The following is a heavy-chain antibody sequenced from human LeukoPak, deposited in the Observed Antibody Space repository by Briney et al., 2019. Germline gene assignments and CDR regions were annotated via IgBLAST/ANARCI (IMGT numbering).Heavy chain of an antibody. CDR2: IRGDTGDT. CDR1: GYLHSDYY. Sequence: ASVKVSCKTSGYLHSDYYMHWLRQAPGQGLEGMGWIRGDTGDTDSPQKFQGRVTMTMYTSSNTSYMELSRLTFDDTARYFCARVRGNSCDYWGQGTLVTVSS. D-gene: IGHD6-13*01. CDR3: ARVRGNSCDY. V-gene: IGHV1-2*02. J-gene: IGHJ4*02.